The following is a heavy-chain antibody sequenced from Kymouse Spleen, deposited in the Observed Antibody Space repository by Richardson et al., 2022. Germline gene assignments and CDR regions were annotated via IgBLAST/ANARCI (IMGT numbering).Heavy chain of an antibody. V-gene: IGHV4-34*01. D-gene: IGHD6-19*01. CDR3: ARALLRAGSLDY. CDR1: GGSFSGYY. CDR2: INHSGST. Sequence: QVQLQQWGAGLLKPSETLSLTCAVYGGSFSGYYWSWIRQPPGKGLEWIGEINHSGSTNYNPSLKSRVTISVDTSKNQFSLKLSSVTAADTAVYYCARALLRAGSLDYWGQGTLVTVSS. J-gene: IGHJ4*02.